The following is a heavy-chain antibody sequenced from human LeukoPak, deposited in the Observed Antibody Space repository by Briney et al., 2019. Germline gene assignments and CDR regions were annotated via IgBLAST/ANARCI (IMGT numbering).Heavy chain of an antibody. CDR1: GYTFTGYY. D-gene: IGHD3-22*01. Sequence: ASVKVSCKASGYTFTGYYMHWVRQAPGQGLEWMGWINPNSGGTNYAQKFQGRVTMTRDTSISTAYMELSRLRSDDTAVYYCAREAYYDSSGYDEGDAFDIWGQGTMVTVSS. CDR2: INPNSGGT. CDR3: AREAYYDSSGYDEGDAFDI. V-gene: IGHV1-2*02. J-gene: IGHJ3*02.